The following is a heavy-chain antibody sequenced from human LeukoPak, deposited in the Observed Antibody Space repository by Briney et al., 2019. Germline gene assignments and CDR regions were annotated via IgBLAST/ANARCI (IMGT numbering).Heavy chain of an antibody. D-gene: IGHD2-21*02. CDR1: GYTFTSYG. Sequence: VASVKVSCKASGYTFTSYGISGVRQAPGQGLEWMGWISAYNGNTNYAQNLQGRVTITTDTSTSTAYMELRSLRSDDTAVYYCARVCRGDCYPLDYHYYYYMDVWGKGTKVNVSS. CDR2: ISAYNGNT. V-gene: IGHV1-18*01. J-gene: IGHJ6*03. CDR3: ARVCRGDCYPLDYHYYYYMDV.